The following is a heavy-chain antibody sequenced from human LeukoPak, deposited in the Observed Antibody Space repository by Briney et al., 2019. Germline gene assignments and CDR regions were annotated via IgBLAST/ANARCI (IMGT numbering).Heavy chain of an antibody. Sequence: GGSLRLSCAASGFTFSSYSMNWVRQAPGKGLEWVSSISSSSSYIYYADSVKGRFTIFRDNAKNSLYLQMNSLRAEDTAVYYCARAPCSGGSCEYYFDYWGQGTLVTVSS. D-gene: IGHD2-15*01. CDR2: ISSSSSYI. V-gene: IGHV3-21*01. CDR3: ARAPCSGGSCEYYFDY. J-gene: IGHJ4*02. CDR1: GFTFSSYS.